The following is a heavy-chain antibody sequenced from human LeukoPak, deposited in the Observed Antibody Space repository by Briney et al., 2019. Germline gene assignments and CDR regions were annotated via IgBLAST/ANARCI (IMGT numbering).Heavy chain of an antibody. D-gene: IGHD3-10*01. CDR3: ASGSGSYRTPYYYMDV. Sequence: GGSLRLSCAASGSTVSSNYMSWVRQAPGKGLEWVSVIYSGGSTYYADSVKGRFTISRDNSKNTLYLQMNSLRAEDTAVYYCASGSGSYRTPYYYMDVWGTGTTVTVSS. CDR2: IYSGGST. V-gene: IGHV3-53*01. J-gene: IGHJ6*03. CDR1: GSTVSSNY.